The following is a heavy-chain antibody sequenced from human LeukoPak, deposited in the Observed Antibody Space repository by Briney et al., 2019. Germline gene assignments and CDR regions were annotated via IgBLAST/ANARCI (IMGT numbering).Heavy chain of an antibody. J-gene: IGHJ6*02. D-gene: IGHD1-26*01. Sequence: ASVKASCKASGYTFTGYYMHWVRQAPGQGLEWMGWINPNNGGTNYAQKFQGWVTMTRDTSISTAYMELSRLRSDDTAVYYCARGVGSYYPYYYYGMDVWGQGTTVTVSS. CDR3: ARGVGSYYPYYYYGMDV. V-gene: IGHV1-2*04. CDR2: INPNNGGT. CDR1: GYTFTGYY.